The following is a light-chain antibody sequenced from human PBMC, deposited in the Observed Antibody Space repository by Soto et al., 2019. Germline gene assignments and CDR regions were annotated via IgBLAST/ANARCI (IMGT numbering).Light chain of an antibody. Sequence: QSALTQPASVSGSPGQSITISCTGTNSDVGGYDRVSGYQQHAGKAPTLMIYEVNKRPSGISNRFSGSKSGNTASLTISGLQAEDEADYYCCSSVGGPIWVFGGGTEVTVL. J-gene: IGLJ3*02. CDR1: NSDVGGYDR. V-gene: IGLV2-23*02. CDR2: EVN. CDR3: CSSVGGPIWV.